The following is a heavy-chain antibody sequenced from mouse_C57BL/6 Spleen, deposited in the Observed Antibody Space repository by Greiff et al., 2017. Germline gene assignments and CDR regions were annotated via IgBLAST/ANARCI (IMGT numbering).Heavy chain of an antibody. CDR2: IHPNSGST. D-gene: IGHD2-4*01. CDR1: GYTFTSYW. J-gene: IGHJ2*01. V-gene: IGHV1-64*01. Sequence: VQLQQSGAELVKPGASVKLSCKASGYTFTSYWMHWVKQRPGQGLEWIGMIHPNSGSTNYNEKFKSKATLTVDKSSSPASMQLRSLTSEDSAVYDCARSFVYYDYDVGVGAFFDYWGQGTTLTVSS. CDR3: ARSFVYYDYDVGVGAFFDY.